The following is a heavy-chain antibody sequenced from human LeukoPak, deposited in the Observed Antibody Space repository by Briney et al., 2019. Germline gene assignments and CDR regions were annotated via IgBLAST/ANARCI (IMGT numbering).Heavy chain of an antibody. V-gene: IGHV3-15*01. CDR2: IKSKTDGGIK. J-gene: IGHJ4*02. Sequence: GGSLRLSCAASGLTFSNAWMNWVRQAPGKGLEWVARIKSKTDGGIKDYAAPVKGTFTISRDDSENTVYLQMNSLKIEDTAVYYCATGRSGYFDSWGQGTLVFVSS. CDR1: GLTFSNAW. CDR3: ATGRSGYFDS.